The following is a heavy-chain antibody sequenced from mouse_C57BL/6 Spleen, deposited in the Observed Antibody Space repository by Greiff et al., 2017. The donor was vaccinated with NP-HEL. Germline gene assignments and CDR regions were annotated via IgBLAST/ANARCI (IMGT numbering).Heavy chain of an antibody. Sequence: VQLQQSGPELVKPGASVKISCKASGYAFSSSWMNWVKQRPGKGLEWIGRIYPGDGDTNYNGKFKGKATLTADKSSSTAYMQLSSLTSEDSAVYFCARGEGVYWGQGTTLTVSS. CDR1: GYAFSSSW. V-gene: IGHV1-82*01. CDR3: ARGEGVY. CDR2: IYPGDGDT. J-gene: IGHJ2*01.